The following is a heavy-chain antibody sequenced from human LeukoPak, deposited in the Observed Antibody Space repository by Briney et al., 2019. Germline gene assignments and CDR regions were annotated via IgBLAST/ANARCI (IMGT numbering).Heavy chain of an antibody. J-gene: IGHJ6*02. D-gene: IGHD2-2*01. Sequence: GGSLRLSCAASGFTFDDYAMHWVRQAPGKGLEWVSGISWNRGSIGYADSVKGRFTISRDNAKNSLYLQMNSLRAEDTALYYCARDDHCSSTSCPYYYYGMDVWGQGTLVTVSS. CDR3: ARDDHCSSTSCPYYYYGMDV. V-gene: IGHV3-9*01. CDR1: GFTFDDYA. CDR2: ISWNRGSI.